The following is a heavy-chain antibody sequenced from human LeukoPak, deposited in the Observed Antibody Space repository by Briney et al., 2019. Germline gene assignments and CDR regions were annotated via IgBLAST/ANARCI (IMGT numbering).Heavy chain of an antibody. D-gene: IGHD3-3*01. J-gene: IGHJ4*02. CDR1: GGSISSYY. CDR3: ARGDYDFWSGYYANDY. V-gene: IGHV4-59*12. CDR2: IYYSGST. Sequence: SETLSLTCTVSGGSISSYYWSWIRQPPGKGLEWIGHIYYSGSTNYNPSLKSRVTISIDTSKNQFSLKLSSVTAADTAVYYCARGDYDFWSGYYANDYWGQGTLVTVSS.